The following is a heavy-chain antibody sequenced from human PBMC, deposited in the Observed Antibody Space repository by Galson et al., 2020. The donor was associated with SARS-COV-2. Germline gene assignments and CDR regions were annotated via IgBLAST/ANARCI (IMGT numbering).Heavy chain of an antibody. CDR3: ARRRVQLWFFDY. V-gene: IGHV4-39*01. CDR2: IHSSGRT. D-gene: IGHD5-18*01. J-gene: IGHJ4*02. Sequence: ETSETLSLTCTVSGVSISSSSFYWGYIRQPPGEGLQWIGNIHSSGRTYYNPSLKSRVTISVDTSKNQFSLKLSSVTAADTAVYYCARRRVQLWFFDYWGQGTLVTVSS. CDR1: GVSISSSSFY.